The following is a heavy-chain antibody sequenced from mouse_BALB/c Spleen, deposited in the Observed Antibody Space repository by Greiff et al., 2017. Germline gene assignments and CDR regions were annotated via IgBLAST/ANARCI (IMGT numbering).Heavy chain of an antibody. Sequence: QVQLQQSGPSLVQPSQSLSITCTVSGFSLTSYGVHWVRQSPGKGLEWLGVIWRGGSTDYNAAFMSRLSITKDNSKSQVFFKMNSLQADDTAIYYTAKKESPHYGVYYYALENWGQGTSESVSS. V-gene: IGHV2-5-1*01. D-gene: IGHD1-1*02. J-gene: IGHJ4*01. CDR2: IWRGGST. CDR1: GFSLTSYG. CDR3: AKKESPHYGVYYYALEN.